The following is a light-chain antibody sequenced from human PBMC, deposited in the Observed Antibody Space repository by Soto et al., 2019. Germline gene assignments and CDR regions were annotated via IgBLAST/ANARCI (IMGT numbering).Light chain of an antibody. CDR3: QHLNAYPLT. Sequence: DIQLTQSPSFLSASVGDRVTITCRASQGISNFLAWYQQKPGKAPKLLIYTASTLQDQLPSRFSGSESGTDFTLAISSLQPEDFASYYGQHLNAYPLTFGGGTKVEI. J-gene: IGKJ4*01. V-gene: IGKV1-9*01. CDR1: QGISNF. CDR2: TAS.